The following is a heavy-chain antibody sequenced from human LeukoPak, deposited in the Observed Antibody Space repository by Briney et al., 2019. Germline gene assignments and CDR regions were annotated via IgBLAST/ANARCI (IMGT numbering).Heavy chain of an antibody. Sequence: GGSPRLFCAAPGFTFSSYSMIWVRQAPGKGLEGVSYISSSSSTIYYADSVKGRFTISRDNDKNSLHLQMNSLRAEDTAVYYCARGGRGYEDAFDVWGQGTMVTVSS. CDR3: ARGGRGYEDAFDV. D-gene: IGHD3-22*01. CDR2: ISSSSSTI. J-gene: IGHJ3*01. CDR1: GFTFSSYS. V-gene: IGHV3-48*01.